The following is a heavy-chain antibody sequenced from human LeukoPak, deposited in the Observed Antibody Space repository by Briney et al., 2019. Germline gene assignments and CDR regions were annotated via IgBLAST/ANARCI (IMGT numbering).Heavy chain of an antibody. J-gene: IGHJ5*02. D-gene: IGHD6-13*01. CDR3: ARVPPLSSSWWWFDP. CDR1: GYIFTNYA. V-gene: IGHV1-2*02. Sequence: ASVKVSCKTSGYIFTNYATMWVRQAPGQGLEWMGWINPNSGGTNYAQKFQGRVTMTRDTSISTAYMELSRLRSDDTAVYYCARVPPLSSSWWWFDPWGQGTLVTVSS. CDR2: INPNSGGT.